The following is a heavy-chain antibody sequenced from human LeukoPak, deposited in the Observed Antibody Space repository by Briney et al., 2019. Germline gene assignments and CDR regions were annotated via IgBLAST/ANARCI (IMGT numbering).Heavy chain of an antibody. J-gene: IGHJ5*02. CDR3: ARRAMVRGVNWFDP. CDR2: ISSSGSTI. CDR1: GFTFSDYY. Sequence: GGSLRLSCAASGFTFSDYYMSWIRQAPGKGLEWVSYISSSGSTIYYADSVKGRFTISRDNAKNSLYLQMNSLRVEDTAVYYCARRAMVRGVNWFDPWGQGTLVTVSS. D-gene: IGHD3-10*01. V-gene: IGHV3-11*04.